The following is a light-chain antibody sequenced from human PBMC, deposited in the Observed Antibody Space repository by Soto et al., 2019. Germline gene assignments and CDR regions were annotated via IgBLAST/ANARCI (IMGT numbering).Light chain of an antibody. V-gene: IGKV1-5*03. Sequence: DIQVTQSPSTLSASVGDRVTITCRTSQSISDWLAWYQQKPGRAPKLLIYKASRLETGVPSRFSGSGSGTEFTLTISSLQPDDFAIYYCQQYYSYSDTFGQGTKLEIK. CDR1: QSISDW. CDR3: QQYYSYSDT. J-gene: IGKJ2*01. CDR2: KAS.